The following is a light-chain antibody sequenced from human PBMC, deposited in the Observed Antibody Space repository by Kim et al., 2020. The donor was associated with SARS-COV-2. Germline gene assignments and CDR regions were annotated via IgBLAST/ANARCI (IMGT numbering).Light chain of an antibody. J-gene: IGKJ1*01. CDR3: QEYDTWPV. CDR1: QSVSSN. CDR2: GAS. V-gene: IGKV3-15*01. Sequence: ALSPGERATLSCRASQSVSSNLAWYQQKPGQAPRLLIYGASTRVTGIPARFSGSGSGTEFILTISSLQSEDFAVYYCQEYDTWPVFGQGTKVDIK.